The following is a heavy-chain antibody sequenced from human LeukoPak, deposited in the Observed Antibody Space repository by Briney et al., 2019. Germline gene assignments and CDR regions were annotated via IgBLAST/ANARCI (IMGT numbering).Heavy chain of an antibody. CDR1: GGSISSGDYY. CDR3: ASAPRRWYGIGFDY. V-gene: IGHV4-30-4*01. J-gene: IGHJ4*02. Sequence: SETLSLTCTVSGGSISSGDYYWSWICQPPGKGLEWIGYIYYSGSTYYNPSLKSRVTISVDTSKNQFSLKLSSVTAADTAVYYCASAPRRWYGIGFDYWGQGTLVTVSS. D-gene: IGHD6-13*01. CDR2: IYYSGST.